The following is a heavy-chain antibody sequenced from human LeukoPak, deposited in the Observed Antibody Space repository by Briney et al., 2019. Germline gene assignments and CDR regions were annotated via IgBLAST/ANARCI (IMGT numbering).Heavy chain of an antibody. Sequence: QAGGSLRLSCAASGFTFSSYAMSWVRQAPGKGLEWVSSISSSSSYIYYADSVKGRFTISRDNAENSLYLQMNSLRAEDTAVYYCARGPPYDYWGQGTLVTVSS. V-gene: IGHV3-21*01. CDR1: GFTFSSYA. J-gene: IGHJ4*02. CDR2: ISSSSSYI. CDR3: ARGPPYDY.